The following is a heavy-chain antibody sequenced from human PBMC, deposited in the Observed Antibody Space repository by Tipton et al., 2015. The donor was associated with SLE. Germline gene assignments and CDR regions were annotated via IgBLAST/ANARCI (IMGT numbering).Heavy chain of an antibody. CDR3: TTFYAGY. Sequence: SLRLSCEASGIAFTYAWMSWVRQAPGKRLEWVGRIKSKIDGGTTDYAAPVKGRFTISRDDAQNTVYLHMNSLKTEDTAVYYCTTFYAGYWGQGTLVTVSS. CDR1: GIAFTYAW. V-gene: IGHV3-15*01. J-gene: IGHJ4*02. CDR2: IKSKIDGGTT. D-gene: IGHD5/OR15-5a*01.